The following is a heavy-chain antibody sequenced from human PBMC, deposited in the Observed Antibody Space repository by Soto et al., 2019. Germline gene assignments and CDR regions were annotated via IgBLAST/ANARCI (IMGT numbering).Heavy chain of an antibody. D-gene: IGHD6-13*01. CDR2: INPNNGGT. V-gene: IGHV1-2*04. J-gene: IGHJ4*02. CDR3: AREAVIAAADTPGDY. Sequence: QVQLVQSGAEVKKPGASVKVSCKASGYTFTDYYMHWVRQAPGQGLEWMGWINPNNGGTNYAQKFQGWVTMTRDTSXXTAYMELSRLRSDDTAVYYCAREAVIAAADTPGDYWGQGTLVTVSS. CDR1: GYTFTDYY.